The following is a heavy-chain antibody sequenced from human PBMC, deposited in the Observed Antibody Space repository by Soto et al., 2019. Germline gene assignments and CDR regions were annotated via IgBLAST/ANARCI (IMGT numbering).Heavy chain of an antibody. CDR1: AFTFSNFG. D-gene: IGHD5-12*01. CDR2: ISSGYST. CDR3: AKENSGYEK. J-gene: IGHJ4*02. Sequence: GGSLRLSCVASAFTFSNFGMSWVRQAPGKGLEWVSAISSGYSTFYAESVKGRFTISRDNSKNTLYLQMNSLRAEDTAVYYCAKENSGYEKWGQGTLVTVSS. V-gene: IGHV3-23*01.